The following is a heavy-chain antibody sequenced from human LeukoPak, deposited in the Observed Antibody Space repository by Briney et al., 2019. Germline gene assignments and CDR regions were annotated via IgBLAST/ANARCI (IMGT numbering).Heavy chain of an antibody. J-gene: IGHJ5*02. CDR2: ISKKTAI. V-gene: IGHV3-11*01. D-gene: IGHD3-10*01. Sequence: DPGGSLRLSCAASGFSVSDYYMNSIRQSPGKGLEWVSHISKKTAIEYADSVKGRFTISRDNANNLLLLQMDSLRPEDTGVYYCARRTYYSGSGPGSWFDPWGHGTPVTVSS. CDR3: ARRTYYSGSGPGSWFDP. CDR1: GFSVSDYY.